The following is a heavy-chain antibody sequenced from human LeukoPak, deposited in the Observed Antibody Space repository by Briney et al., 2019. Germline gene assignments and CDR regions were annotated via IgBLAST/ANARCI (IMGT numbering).Heavy chain of an antibody. V-gene: IGHV4-61*02. J-gene: IGHJ3*02. CDR3: ARGFGVVIMEDAFDI. Sequence: PSQTLSLTCTVSGGSISSGSYYWSWIRQPARKGLEWIGRIYTSGNTNYNPSLRGRFTISVDTSKNQFSLKLSSVTAADTAVYYCARGFGVVIMEDAFDIWGQGTMVTVSS. D-gene: IGHD3-3*01. CDR1: GGSISSGSYY. CDR2: IYTSGNT.